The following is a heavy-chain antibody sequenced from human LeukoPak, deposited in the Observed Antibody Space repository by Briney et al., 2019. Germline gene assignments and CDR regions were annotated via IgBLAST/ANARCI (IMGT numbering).Heavy chain of an antibody. V-gene: IGHV4-34*01. Sequence: PSETLSLTCAVYGGSFSGYYWSWIRQPPGKGLEWIGEINHSGSTNYNPSLKSRVTISVDTSKNQFSLKLSSVTAADTAVYYCARRPYSSSWYGAFDIWGQGTMATVSS. D-gene: IGHD6-13*01. CDR2: INHSGST. CDR1: GGSFSGYY. J-gene: IGHJ3*02. CDR3: ARRPYSSSWYGAFDI.